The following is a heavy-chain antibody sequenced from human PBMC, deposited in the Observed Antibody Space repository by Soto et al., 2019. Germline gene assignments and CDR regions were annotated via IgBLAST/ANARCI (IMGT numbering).Heavy chain of an antibody. V-gene: IGHV3-21*01. CDR1: GFTFSSYS. CDR2: ISSSSSYI. J-gene: IGHJ4*02. CDR3: ARDQGAGGGNSLDY. D-gene: IGHD2-21*02. Sequence: EVQLVESGGGLVKPGGSLRLSCAASGFTFSSYSMNWVRQAPGKGLEWVSSISSSSSYIYYADSVKGRFTISRDNAKNSRYLQMNSLSAEDTAVYYCARDQGAGGGNSLDYWGQGTLVTVSS.